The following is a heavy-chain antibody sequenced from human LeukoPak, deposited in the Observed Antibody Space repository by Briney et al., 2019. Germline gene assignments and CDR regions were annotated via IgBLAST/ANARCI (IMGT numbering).Heavy chain of an antibody. V-gene: IGHV2-26*01. CDR2: IFSNDEK. D-gene: IGHD4-17*01. J-gene: IGHJ4*02. CDR3: ARIGKDYGDYTLDY. Sequence: ESGPVLVKPTETLTLTCTVSGFSLSNARMGVSWIRQPPGKALEWLAHIFSNDEKSYNTSLKSRLTISKDTSKSQVVLTMTNMDPVDTATYHCARIGKDYGDYTLDYWGQGTLVTVSS. CDR1: GFSLSNARMG.